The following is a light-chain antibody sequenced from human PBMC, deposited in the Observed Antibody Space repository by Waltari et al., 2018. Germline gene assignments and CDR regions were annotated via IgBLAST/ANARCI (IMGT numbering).Light chain of an antibody. Sequence: EIVLTQSPGTLSLSPGERATLSCRASQSVTSSYIAWYQQKPGQAPRLLIYGASSGATGVPDRFSGSGSVTDFILTISTLEPEDFAVYYCQQYDSSRGMYTFGQGTKLEI. CDR2: GAS. CDR3: QQYDSSRGMYT. J-gene: IGKJ2*01. V-gene: IGKV3-20*01. CDR1: QSVTSSY.